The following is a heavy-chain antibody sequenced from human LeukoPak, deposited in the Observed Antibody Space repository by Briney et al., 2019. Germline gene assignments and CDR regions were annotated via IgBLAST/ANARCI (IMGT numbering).Heavy chain of an antibody. CDR3: ARDIAAGAFDI. D-gene: IGHD6-13*01. CDR1: GSSFSEYW. J-gene: IGHJ3*02. Sequence: GGSLRLSCGASGSSFSEYWMGWVRQAPGKGLEWVADIKYDGSDKNYVESVKGRFIISRDNAKNSLYLQMNSLRAEDTAVYYCARDIAAGAFDIWGQGTMVTVSS. V-gene: IGHV3-7*01. CDR2: IKYDGSDK.